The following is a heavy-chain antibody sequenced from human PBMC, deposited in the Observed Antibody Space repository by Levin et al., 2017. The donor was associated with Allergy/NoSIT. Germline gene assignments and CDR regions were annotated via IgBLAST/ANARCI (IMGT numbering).Heavy chain of an antibody. V-gene: IGHV3-11*03. CDR1: GFTLSDYY. D-gene: IGHD5-18*01. Sequence: GGSLRLSCAASGFTLSDYYMSWIRQAPGKGLEWISYISSSSSYTNYADSVKGRFTISRDNAKNSLYLQMNSLRAEDTAVYYCARSPEGYTHGDNYYLHMDVWGKGTTVTVSS. J-gene: IGHJ6*03. CDR3: ARSPEGYTHGDNYYLHMDV. CDR2: ISSSSSYT.